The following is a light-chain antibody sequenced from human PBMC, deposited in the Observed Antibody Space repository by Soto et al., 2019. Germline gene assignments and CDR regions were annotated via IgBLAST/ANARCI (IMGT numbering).Light chain of an antibody. V-gene: IGKV1-5*03. J-gene: IGKJ4*01. Sequence: DIQMTQSPSALSAFVGDRVTITCRASQVISTWLAWYQQKPGQAPKLLISRVSNLETGVPSRFSGSGSGTEFTLTINSLQPDDVATYYCQQYTGSPVTFGGGTRVEIK. CDR2: RVS. CDR3: QQYTGSPVT. CDR1: QVISTW.